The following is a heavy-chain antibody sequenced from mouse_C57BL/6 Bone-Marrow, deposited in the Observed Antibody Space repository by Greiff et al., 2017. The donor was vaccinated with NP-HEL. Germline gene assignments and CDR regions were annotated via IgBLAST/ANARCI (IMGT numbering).Heavy chain of an antibody. Sequence: QVQLQQSGAELVKPGASVKISCKASGYAFSSYWMNWVKQRPGKGLEWIGQIYPGDGDTNYNGKFKGKATLTADNSSSTAYMQLSSLTSEDSAVYFCARSYYGSSYGFAYWGQGTLVTVSA. CDR2: IYPGDGDT. CDR1: GYAFSSYW. D-gene: IGHD1-1*01. J-gene: IGHJ3*01. CDR3: ARSYYGSSYGFAY. V-gene: IGHV1-80*01.